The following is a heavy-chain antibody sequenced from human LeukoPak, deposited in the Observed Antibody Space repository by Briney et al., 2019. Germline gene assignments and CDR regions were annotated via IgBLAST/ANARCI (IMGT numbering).Heavy chain of an antibody. CDR2: IDPNSEDT. J-gene: IGHJ3*02. D-gene: IGHD2-8*01. Sequence: ASVKVSCKASAYTFSDSYLHWVRQAPGQGPEWMGWIDPNSEDTEYAQKFQGRVTMTRVRSISTAYMELSRLTSDDTAVYYCARRSRNGLDAFDIWGQGTMVTVSS. CDR1: AYTFSDSY. CDR3: ARRSRNGLDAFDI. V-gene: IGHV1-2*02.